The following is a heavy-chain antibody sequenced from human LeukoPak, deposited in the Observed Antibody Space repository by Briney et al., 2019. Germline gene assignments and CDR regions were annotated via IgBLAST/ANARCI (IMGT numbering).Heavy chain of an antibody. V-gene: IGHV4-59*08. J-gene: IGHJ4*02. CDR3: ARLYSSNWRLAY. Sequence: PSETLSLTCTVSGGAISIYYWNWIRQPPGKGLEWIGYIDYSGSTNYNPSLKSRVTVSVDTSKNQFSLKLSSVTAADTAVYYCARLYSSNWRLAYWGQGTLVTVSS. CDR1: GGAISIYY. CDR2: IDYSGST. D-gene: IGHD6-13*01.